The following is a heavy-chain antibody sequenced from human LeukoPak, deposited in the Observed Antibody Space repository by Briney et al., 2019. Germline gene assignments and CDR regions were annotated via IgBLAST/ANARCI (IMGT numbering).Heavy chain of an antibody. CDR2: MYLSGTT. CDR1: GDSINSLDL. D-gene: IGHD3-22*01. J-gene: IGHJ4*02. Sequence: PSGTLSLTWTVSGDSINSLDLWSWVRQPPGKGPEWIGEMYLSGTTHSNPSVKSRVTISIDKSKNQFFLNLSSVTAADTAVYYCAGLVGRYSSGLYYYYFDYWGQGTLVTVSS. CDR3: AGLVGRYSSGLYYYYFDY. V-gene: IGHV4-4*02.